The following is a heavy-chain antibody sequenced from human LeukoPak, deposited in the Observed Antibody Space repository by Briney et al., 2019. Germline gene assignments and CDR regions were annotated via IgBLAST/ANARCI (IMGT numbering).Heavy chain of an antibody. D-gene: IGHD2-2*01. CDR2: ISTSSRYI. Sequence: PGGSLRLSCAASGFTLSNYDMNWVRQAPGKGLEWVSSISTSSRYIYYKDSVRGRFTISRDDAKNSLYLDMNSLRAEDTAVYYCARADCSSSTCYLRRSWFDPWGQGTLVTVSS. V-gene: IGHV3-21*01. CDR3: ARADCSSSTCYLRRSWFDP. J-gene: IGHJ5*02. CDR1: GFTLSNYD.